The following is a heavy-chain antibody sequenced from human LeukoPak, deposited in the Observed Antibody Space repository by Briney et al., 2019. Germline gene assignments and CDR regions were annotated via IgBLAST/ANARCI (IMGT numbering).Heavy chain of an antibody. V-gene: IGHV3-48*02. D-gene: IGHD6-6*01. CDR2: ITTSSSTI. CDR3: ARVRSSYYFDY. CDR1: GFTFSSYS. Sequence: GGSLRLSCAASGFTFSSYSMNWARQAPGKGLEWVSFITTSSSTIYYADSVKGRFTISRDNAKNSLYLQMNSLREEDTAVYYCARVRSSYYFDYWGQGTLVTVSS. J-gene: IGHJ4*02.